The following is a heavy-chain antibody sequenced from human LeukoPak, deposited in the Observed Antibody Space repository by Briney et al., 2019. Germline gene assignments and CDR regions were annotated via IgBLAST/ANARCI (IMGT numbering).Heavy chain of an antibody. D-gene: IGHD5-18*01. CDR2: ISSGSTYI. CDR1: GFTFSSYG. Sequence: GGSLRLSCAASGFTFSSYGMNWVRQAPGKGLEWVSSISSGSTYIYYADSVKGRFTISRDNAKNSLFLQMNSLRAEDTAVYYCARGLDTTMDPFYHWGQGTLVTVSS. V-gene: IGHV3-21*01. CDR3: ARGLDTTMDPFYH. J-gene: IGHJ4*02.